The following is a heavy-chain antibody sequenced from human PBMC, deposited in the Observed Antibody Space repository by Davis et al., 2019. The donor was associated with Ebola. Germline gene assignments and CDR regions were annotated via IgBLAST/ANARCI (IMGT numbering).Heavy chain of an antibody. CDR2: IYSVGDT. V-gene: IGHV3-53*05. J-gene: IGHJ6*02. Sequence: PGGSLRLSCAASGFSVSSDYMSWVRQPPGKGLEWVSVIYSVGDTYYADSAKGRFTISRDTSKNTLYLQMSSLRPEDTAVYYGARDPGLPNGMDVWGQGTTVTVSS. CDR1: GFSVSSDY. CDR3: ARDPGLPNGMDV.